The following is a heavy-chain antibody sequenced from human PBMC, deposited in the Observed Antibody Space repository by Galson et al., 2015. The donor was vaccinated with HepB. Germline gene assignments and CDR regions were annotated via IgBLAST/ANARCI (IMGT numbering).Heavy chain of an antibody. CDR3: ATMLSIPVAGLVAFDV. D-gene: IGHD6-19*01. J-gene: IGHJ3*01. Sequence: SVKVSCKASGYTFTSYDINWVRQATGQGLEWVGWMNPNSGNTGYAQRFQGRVIMTRDTSVSTAYMEVSSLRSEDTAVYYCATMLSIPVAGLVAFDVWGQGTKVTVS. V-gene: IGHV1-8*01. CDR2: MNPNSGNT. CDR1: GYTFTSYD.